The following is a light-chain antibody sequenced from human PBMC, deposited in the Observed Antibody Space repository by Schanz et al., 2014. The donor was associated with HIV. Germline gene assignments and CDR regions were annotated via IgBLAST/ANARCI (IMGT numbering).Light chain of an antibody. CDR3: QQYATSPWT. CDR1: QSVSRN. J-gene: IGKJ1*01. V-gene: IGKV3-15*01. CDR2: GAS. Sequence: EKVMTQSPATLSVSLGEPATLSCRASQSVSRNLAWYQQKPGQAPRLLIYGASTRATGIPARFSGSGSGTEFTLTISSLQSEDFAVYYCQQYATSPWTFGQGTKVDVK.